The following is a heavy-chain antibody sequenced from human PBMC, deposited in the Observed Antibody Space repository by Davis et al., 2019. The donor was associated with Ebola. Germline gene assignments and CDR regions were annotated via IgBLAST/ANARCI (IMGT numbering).Heavy chain of an antibody. V-gene: IGHV3-66*01. CDR2: IFSRGST. CDR3: ADVEAGSAY. CDR1: GFNVSKNY. J-gene: IGHJ4*02. Sequence: GSLRLSCAVSGFNVSKNYMSWVRQAPGKGLEWVSSIFSRGSTYYDDSVKGRFTVSRDTSKNMLFLQMNSLRAEDTAVYFCADVEAGSAYWGQGTLVTVSS. D-gene: IGHD3-16*01.